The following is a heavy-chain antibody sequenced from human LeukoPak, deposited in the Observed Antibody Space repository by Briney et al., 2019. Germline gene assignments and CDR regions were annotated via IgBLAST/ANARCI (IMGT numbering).Heavy chain of an antibody. J-gene: IGHJ4*02. CDR2: INQDGSEK. CDR1: GFTFSIFW. CDR3: ARGGTFVSDY. D-gene: IGHD1-1*01. V-gene: IGHV3-7*01. Sequence: GGSLRLSCAASGFTFSIFWMSWVRQAPGGGLEWVANINQDGSEKYYVGSMKGRFTVSRDNAKNSLYLQMDSLRAEDTAVYYCARGGTFVSDYWGQGTLVTVSS.